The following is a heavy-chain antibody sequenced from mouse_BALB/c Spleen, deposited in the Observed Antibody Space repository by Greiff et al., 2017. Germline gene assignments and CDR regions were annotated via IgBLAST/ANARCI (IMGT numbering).Heavy chain of an antibody. V-gene: IGHV1S137*01. CDR1: GSTFTVYA. CDR3: ARGNYRYDGAY. J-gene: IGHJ3*01. D-gene: IGHD2-14*01. Sequence: QVHVKQSGAELVRPGFSGRISCKGSGSTFTVYAMPWVKQSHAKSLEWIGVISTYYGDASYNQKFKGKATMTVDKSSSTAYMELARLTSEDSAIYYCARGNYRYDGAYWGQGTLVTVSA. CDR2: ISTYYGDA.